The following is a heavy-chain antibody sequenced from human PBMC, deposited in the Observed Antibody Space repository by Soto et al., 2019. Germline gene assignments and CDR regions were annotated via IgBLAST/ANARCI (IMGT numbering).Heavy chain of an antibody. D-gene: IGHD3-22*01. CDR1: GFTFSSYA. J-gene: IGHJ3*02. V-gene: IGHV3-23*01. CDR2: ISGSGGST. Sequence: EVQLLESGGGLVQPGGSLRLSCAASGFTFSSYAMSWVRQAPGKGLEWVSAISGSGGSTYYADSVKGRFTISRDNSKKTLYLQMNSLRAEDTAVYYCAKDLQNYYDSSGYYPVPYDAFDIWGQGTMVTVSS. CDR3: AKDLQNYYDSSGYYPVPYDAFDI.